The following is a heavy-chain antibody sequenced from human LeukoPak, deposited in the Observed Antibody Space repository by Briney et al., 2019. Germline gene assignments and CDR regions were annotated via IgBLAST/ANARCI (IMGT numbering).Heavy chain of an antibody. Sequence: ASVKVSCKASGYTFTSYAMHWVRQAPGRRLEWMGWINAGNGNTKYSQKSQGRVTITRDTSASTAYMELSSLRSEDTAVYYCATDYGDLGSFDYWGQGTLVTVSS. J-gene: IGHJ4*02. CDR1: GYTFTSYA. V-gene: IGHV1-3*01. CDR2: INAGNGNT. CDR3: ATDYGDLGSFDY. D-gene: IGHD4-17*01.